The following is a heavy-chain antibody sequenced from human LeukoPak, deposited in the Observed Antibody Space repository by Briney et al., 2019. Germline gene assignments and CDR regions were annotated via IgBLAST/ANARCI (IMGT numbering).Heavy chain of an antibody. V-gene: IGHV1-46*01. D-gene: IGHD3-10*01. CDR1: GYTFTSYY. Sequence: ASVKVSCKASGYTFTSYYMHWVRQAPGQGLEWMGIINPSGGSTSYAQKFQGRVTMTRNTSISTAYMEPSSLRSEDTAVYYCAREGYYYGFDPWGQGTLVTVSS. J-gene: IGHJ5*02. CDR2: INPSGGST. CDR3: AREGYYYGFDP.